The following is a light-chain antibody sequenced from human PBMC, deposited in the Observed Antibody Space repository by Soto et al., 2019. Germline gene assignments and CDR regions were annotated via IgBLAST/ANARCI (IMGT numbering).Light chain of an antibody. V-gene: IGKV3-20*01. J-gene: IGKJ1*01. Sequence: EIVLTQSPGTLSLSPGERAALSCRASQSVSSSSLAWYQQKPGQAPRLLVYGASSMATGVPDRFSGSGSGTDFTLIISSLRPEDFALYFCQQYGSSPQTFGQGTKVESK. CDR3: QQYGSSPQT. CDR1: QSVSSSS. CDR2: GAS.